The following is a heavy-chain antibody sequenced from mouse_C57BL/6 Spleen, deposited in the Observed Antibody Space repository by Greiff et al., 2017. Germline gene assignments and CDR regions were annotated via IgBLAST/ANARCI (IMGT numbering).Heavy chain of an antibody. CDR1: GYSFTGYF. J-gene: IGHJ2*01. CDR3: ARSYYYGSSSYYFDY. V-gene: IGHV1-20*01. D-gene: IGHD1-1*01. CDR2: INPYNGDT. Sequence: VQLQQSGPELVKPGDSVKISCKASGYSFTGYFMNWVMQSHGKSLEWIGRINPYNGDTFYNQKFKGKATLTVDKSSSTAHMELRSLTSEDSAVYYCARSYYYGSSSYYFDYWGQGTTLTVSS.